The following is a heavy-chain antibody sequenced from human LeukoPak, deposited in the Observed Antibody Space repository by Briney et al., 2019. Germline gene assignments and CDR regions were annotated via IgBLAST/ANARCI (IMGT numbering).Heavy chain of an antibody. CDR3: ASIAVAGTEGYFDY. J-gene: IGHJ4*02. D-gene: IGHD6-19*01. CDR1: GFTFSSYG. V-gene: IGHV3-30*03. CDR2: ISYDGSNK. Sequence: PGGSLRLSCAASGFTFSSYGMHWVRQAPGKGLEWVAVISYDGSNKYYADSVKGRFTISRDNSKNTLYLQMNSLRAEDTAVYYCASIAVAGTEGYFDYWGQGTLVTVSS.